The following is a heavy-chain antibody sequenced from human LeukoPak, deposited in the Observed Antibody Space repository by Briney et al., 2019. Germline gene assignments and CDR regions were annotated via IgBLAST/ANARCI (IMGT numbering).Heavy chain of an antibody. D-gene: IGHD3-9*01. CDR1: GFTFSSYA. Sequence: PGGSLRLSCAASGFTFSSYAMSWVRQAPGKGREWVSAISGGGGGTYYADSVKGRFTISRDNSKNTLYLQMNSLRAEDTAVYYWAKDTITIDYYYGMDVWGQGTTVTVSS. CDR2: ISGGGGGT. V-gene: IGHV3-23*01. CDR3: AKDTITIDYYYGMDV. J-gene: IGHJ6*02.